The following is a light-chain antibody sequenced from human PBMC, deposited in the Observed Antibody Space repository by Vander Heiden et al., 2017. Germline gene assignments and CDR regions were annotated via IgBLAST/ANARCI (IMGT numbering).Light chain of an antibody. CDR2: GAT. CDR3: QHHNKRPPYT. Sequence: VMTLSPSTLSVVPGERGSQNIYTNLAWCHQKPGQAPRLLLYGATTLAASVPGRFSGSGSGTEVTLTISSLQSEDFGVYYCQHHNKRPPYTFGQGTKLEIK. J-gene: IGKJ2*01. V-gene: IGKV3-15*01. CDR1: QNIYTN.